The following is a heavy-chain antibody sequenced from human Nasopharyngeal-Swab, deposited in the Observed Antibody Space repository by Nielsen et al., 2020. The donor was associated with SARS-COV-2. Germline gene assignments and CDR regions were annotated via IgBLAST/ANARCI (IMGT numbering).Heavy chain of an antibody. Sequence: GSLRLSCTVSGGSISSSTYYWGWIRQPPGKGLEWIGNIYYSGSTYYNPSLESRVTISLDTSKNQLSLRLTSVTAADTAVYYCARRTTFDYWGQGTLVTVSS. CDR3: ARRTTFDY. V-gene: IGHV4-39*07. J-gene: IGHJ4*02. CDR1: GGSISSSTYY. D-gene: IGHD1-1*01. CDR2: IYYSGST.